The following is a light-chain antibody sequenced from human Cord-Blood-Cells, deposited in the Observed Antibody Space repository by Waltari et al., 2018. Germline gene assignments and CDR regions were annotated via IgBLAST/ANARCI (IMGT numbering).Light chain of an antibody. J-gene: IGLJ3*02. CDR1: SSDVGSYNL. CDR2: EGS. Sequence: QSALTQPASVSGSPGQSITISCTGTSSDVGSYNLVSWYQQHPCKAPKLMIYEGSKRPSGISNRFSCSKSGNTASLTISGLQAEDEADYYCCSYAGSSTWVFGGGTKLTVL. CDR3: CSYAGSSTWV. V-gene: IGLV2-23*01.